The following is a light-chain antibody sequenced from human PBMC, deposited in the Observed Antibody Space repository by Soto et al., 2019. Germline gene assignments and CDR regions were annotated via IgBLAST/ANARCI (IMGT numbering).Light chain of an antibody. J-gene: IGKJ3*01. CDR1: QSISSW. CDR3: QQYNSWLRLFA. V-gene: IGKV1-5*01. CDR2: DAS. Sequence: DIQITQSPSTLSASVGDRVTITCRASQSISSWLAWYQQKPGKAPKLLIYDASSLESGVPSRFSGSGSGTEFTLTISSLQPDDFATYYCQQYNSWLRLFAFGPGTKVEIK.